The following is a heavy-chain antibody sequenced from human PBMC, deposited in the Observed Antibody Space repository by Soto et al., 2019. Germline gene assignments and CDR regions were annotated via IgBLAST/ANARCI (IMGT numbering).Heavy chain of an antibody. D-gene: IGHD3-10*01. CDR3: TRGPRPISTGTGAY. Sequence: EVQLVESGGGLVPPGGSVRLSCAASGFIFKMYWMHWVRQSPGKGLVWISRIYNDGTYSDYADSVRGRFTISRDNVNDTVYLQRNNLRAEDSGLYYCTRGPRPISTGTGAYWGQGTQVTVSS. CDR1: GFIFKMYW. J-gene: IGHJ4*02. V-gene: IGHV3-74*01. CDR2: IYNDGTYS.